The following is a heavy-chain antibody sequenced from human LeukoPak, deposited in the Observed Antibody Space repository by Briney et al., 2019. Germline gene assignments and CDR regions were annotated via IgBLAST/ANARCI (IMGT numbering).Heavy chain of an antibody. D-gene: IGHD6-13*01. Sequence: ASVKVSCKASGYTFTSYDINWVRQATGQGLEWMGWMNPNSGNTGYAQKFQGRVTITRNTSISTAYMELSSLRSEDTAVYYCARVHSSSWPLYYYYYMDVWGKGTTVTVSS. CDR3: ARVHSSSWPLYYYYYMDV. CDR1: GYTFTSYD. V-gene: IGHV1-8*03. CDR2: MNPNSGNT. J-gene: IGHJ6*03.